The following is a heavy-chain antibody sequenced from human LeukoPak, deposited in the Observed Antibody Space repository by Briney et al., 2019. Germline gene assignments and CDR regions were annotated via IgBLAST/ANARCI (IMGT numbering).Heavy chain of an antibody. CDR2: IIPILGIA. V-gene: IGHV1-69*04. CDR3: ARDLKQGLLWFGEFGY. J-gene: IGHJ4*02. CDR1: GGTFSSYA. Sequence: SVKVSCKASGGTFSSYAISWVRQAPGQGLEWMGRIIPILGIANYAQKFQGRVTITADKSTSTAYMELSSLRSEDTAVYYCARDLKQGLLWFGEFGYWGQGTLVTVSA. D-gene: IGHD3-10*01.